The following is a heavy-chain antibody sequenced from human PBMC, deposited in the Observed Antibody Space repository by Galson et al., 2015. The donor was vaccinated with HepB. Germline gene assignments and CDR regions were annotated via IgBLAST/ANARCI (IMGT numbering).Heavy chain of an antibody. CDR1: GYTFSSYG. D-gene: IGHD3-3*01. Sequence: SVKVSCKASGYTFSSYGISWVRQAPGQGLEWMGWISPYNGNTNYAQKFQGRVTMTTDTSTTTGYMELRSLRSDDTAVYYCARDTYYGVVIGHGAFDIWGQGTMVTVSS. CDR3: ARDTYYGVVIGHGAFDI. CDR2: ISPYNGNT. J-gene: IGHJ3*02. V-gene: IGHV1-18*01.